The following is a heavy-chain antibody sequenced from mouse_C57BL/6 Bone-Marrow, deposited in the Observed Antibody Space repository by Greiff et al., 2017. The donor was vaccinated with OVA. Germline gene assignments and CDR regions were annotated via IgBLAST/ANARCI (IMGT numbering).Heavy chain of an antibody. Sequence: VQLQQSGAELVRPGASVKLSCTASGFNIKDDYMHWVKQRPEQGLEWIGWIDPVNGDIEYASKFQGRATITAETSSNTAYLQLSSLTSEDTAVYCCTSYRNFDDWGKGTTLTVSS. CDR2: IDPVNGDI. CDR3: TSYRNFDD. D-gene: IGHD6-5*01. J-gene: IGHJ2*01. V-gene: IGHV14-4*01. CDR1: GFNIKDDY.